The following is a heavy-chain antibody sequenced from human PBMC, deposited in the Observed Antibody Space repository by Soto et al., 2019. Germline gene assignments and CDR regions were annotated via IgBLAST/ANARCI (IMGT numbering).Heavy chain of an antibody. Sequence: GGSLRLSCAASGFTFSSYGMHWVRQAPGKGLEWVAVISYDGSNKYYADSVKGRFTISRDNSKNTLYLQMNSRRAEDTAVYYCAKGVVTMLRGVTDDFDIWGQGTMVAVSS. CDR3: AKGVVTMLRGVTDDFDI. V-gene: IGHV3-30*18. CDR1: GFTFSSYG. CDR2: ISYDGSNK. J-gene: IGHJ3*02. D-gene: IGHD3-10*01.